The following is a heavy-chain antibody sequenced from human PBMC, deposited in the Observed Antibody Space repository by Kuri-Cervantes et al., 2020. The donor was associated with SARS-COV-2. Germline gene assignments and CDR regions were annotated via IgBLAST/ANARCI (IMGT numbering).Heavy chain of an antibody. V-gene: IGHV3-7*01. D-gene: IGHD3-3*01. J-gene: IGHJ4*02. CDR2: IKQDGSEK. CDR1: GFTFSSYW. Sequence: GESLKISCAASGFTFSSYWMSWVRQAPGKGLEWVANIKQDGSEKYYVDSVKGRFTISRDNAKNSLYLQMNSLRAEDTAVYYCARAQRFAGYDFWSGEIMGSFADFDYWGQGTLVTSPQ. CDR3: ARAQRFAGYDFWSGEIMGSFADFDY.